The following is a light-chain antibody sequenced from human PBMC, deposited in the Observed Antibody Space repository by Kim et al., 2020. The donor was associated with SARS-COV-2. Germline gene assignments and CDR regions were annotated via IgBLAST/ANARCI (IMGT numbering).Light chain of an antibody. Sequence: EIVLTQSPATLSLSPGERATLSCRASQSVGTSLVWYQQKVGQAPRLLIYDASKRATDIPAKFSGSGSGTDFTLTISSLESEDFAVYYCQQRSDWPLTCGGGTKVDIK. V-gene: IGKV3-11*01. CDR1: QSVGTS. CDR3: QQRSDWPLT. CDR2: DAS. J-gene: IGKJ4*02.